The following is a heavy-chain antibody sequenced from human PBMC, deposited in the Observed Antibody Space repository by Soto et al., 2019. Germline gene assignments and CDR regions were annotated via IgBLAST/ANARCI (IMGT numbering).Heavy chain of an antibody. D-gene: IGHD3-10*01. J-gene: IGHJ4*02. Sequence: SGPTLVNPTQTLTLTCTFSGFSLTTNGVGVGWIRQSPGKALEWLALIFWDDDKRYSPSLKSRLTITKDTSKNQVVLTMTNMDPVDTATYYCAHSYWSNYFDSWGQRTLVTVSS. CDR2: IFWDDDK. V-gene: IGHV2-5*02. CDR3: AHSYWSNYFDS. CDR1: GFSLTTNGVG.